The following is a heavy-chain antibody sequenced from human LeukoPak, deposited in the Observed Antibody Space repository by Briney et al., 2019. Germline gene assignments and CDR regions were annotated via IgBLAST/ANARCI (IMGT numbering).Heavy chain of an antibody. Sequence: PGGSLRLSCAASGFTFSDYYMGWIRQAPGKGLEWISYITNNGGAMFYADSLKGRLTIFRDNARKSLYLQMNSLRPDDTALYFCARAPADSRGYYLGFDYWGQGTLVTVSS. CDR1: GFTFSDYY. D-gene: IGHD3-22*01. V-gene: IGHV3-11*04. CDR2: ITNNGGAM. CDR3: ARAPADSRGYYLGFDY. J-gene: IGHJ4*02.